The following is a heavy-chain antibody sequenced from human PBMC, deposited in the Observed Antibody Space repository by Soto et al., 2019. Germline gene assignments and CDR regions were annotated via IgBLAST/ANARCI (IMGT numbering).Heavy chain of an antibody. CDR2: TIPIFGTA. J-gene: IGHJ6*02. CDR3: ARDYDFWSGYYGYYYYGMDV. D-gene: IGHD3-3*01. Sequence: GASVKVSCKASGGTFSSYAISWVRQAPGQGLEWMGGTIPIFGTANYAQKFQGRVTITADESTSTAYMELSSLRSEDTAVYYCARDYDFWSGYYGYYYYGMDVWGQGTTVTVSS. V-gene: IGHV1-69*13. CDR1: GGTFSSYA.